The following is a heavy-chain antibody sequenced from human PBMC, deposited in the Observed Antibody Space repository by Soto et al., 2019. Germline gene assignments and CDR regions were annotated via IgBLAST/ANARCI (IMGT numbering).Heavy chain of an antibody. J-gene: IGHJ4*02. CDR3: AIPLPKQQLVRGAFDH. Sequence: QVQLVQSGAEVKKPGSSVKLSCKTSGGTFRNYAINWVRQAPGQGLEWMGGSIPVFGTANYAQTFQGRFTITADESTSTAYMELSILRSEETAVYYCAIPLPKQQLVRGAFDHWGQGTLVTVAS. CDR2: SIPVFGTA. D-gene: IGHD6-13*01. CDR1: GGTFRNYA. V-gene: IGHV1-69*01.